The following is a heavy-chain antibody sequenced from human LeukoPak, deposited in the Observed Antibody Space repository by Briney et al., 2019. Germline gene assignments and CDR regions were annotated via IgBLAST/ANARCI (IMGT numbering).Heavy chain of an antibody. D-gene: IGHD4/OR15-4a*01. J-gene: IGHJ4*02. CDR1: GFTFSSYW. CDR3: ARSAYSSSVLRGF. Sequence: PGGSLRLSCAASGFTFSSYWMSWVRQAPGKGLEWVANIKQDGSEKYYVDSVKGRFTISRDNAKNSLYLQMHSLRAEDTAVYYCARSAYSSSVLRGFWGQGTLVTVSS. V-gene: IGHV3-7*01. CDR2: IKQDGSEK.